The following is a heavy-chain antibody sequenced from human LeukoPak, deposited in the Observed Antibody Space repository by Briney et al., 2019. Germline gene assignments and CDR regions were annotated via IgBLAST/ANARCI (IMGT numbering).Heavy chain of an antibody. CDR1: GGSISSSSYY. J-gene: IGHJ4*02. D-gene: IGHD3-16*01. V-gene: IGHV4-39*01. CDR2: IYYSGST. Sequence: PSETLSLTSTVSGGSISSSSYYWGWIRQPPGKGLEWIGGIYYSGSTYYNPSLKSRVTISVDTSKNQFSLKLSSVTAADTAVYYCARVLWQIVAVDYWGQGTLVTVSS. CDR3: ARVLWQIVAVDY.